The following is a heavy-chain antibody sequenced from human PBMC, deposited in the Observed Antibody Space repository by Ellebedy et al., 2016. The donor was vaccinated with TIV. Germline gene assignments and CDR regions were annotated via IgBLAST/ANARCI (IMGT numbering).Heavy chain of an antibody. CDR3: ARQEGTTVVVPAASSFDY. J-gene: IGHJ4*02. CDR2: IYYSGST. Sequence: SETLSLXXTVSGGSISSSSYYWGWIRQPPGKGLEWIGSIYYSGSTYYNPSLKSRVTISVDTSKNQFSLKLSSVTAADTAVYYCARQEGTTVVVPAASSFDYWGQGTLVTVSS. CDR1: GGSISSSSYY. D-gene: IGHD2-2*01. V-gene: IGHV4-39*01.